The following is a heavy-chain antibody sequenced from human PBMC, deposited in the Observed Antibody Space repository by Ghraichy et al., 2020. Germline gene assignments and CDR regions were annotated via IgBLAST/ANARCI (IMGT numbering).Heavy chain of an antibody. CDR3: VKDEIIMIVVGGAFDI. CDR1: GFTFSNYG. Sequence: GGSLRLSCAASGFTFSNYGIHWVRQAPGKGLEWVAVISYDGSNKDYADSVKGRFTASRDNSKNTLYLQMISLRPEDTAVYYCVKDEIIMIVVGGAFDIWGQGTMVTVSS. CDR2: ISYDGSNK. V-gene: IGHV3-30*18. J-gene: IGHJ3*02. D-gene: IGHD3-22*01.